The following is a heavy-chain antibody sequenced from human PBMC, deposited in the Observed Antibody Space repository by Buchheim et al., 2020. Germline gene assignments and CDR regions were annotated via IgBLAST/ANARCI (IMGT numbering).Heavy chain of an antibody. CDR2: ISGSGGST. J-gene: IGHJ3*02. CDR1: GFTFSSYA. CDR3: AKYGTDILTGYYPEADAFDI. Sequence: EVQLLESGGGLVQPGGSLRLSCAASGFTFSSYAMSWVRQAPGKGLEWVSAISGSGGSTYYADSVKGRLTISRDNSKNTLYLQMNSLRAEDTAVYYCAKYGTDILTGYYPEADAFDIWGQGT. D-gene: IGHD3-9*01. V-gene: IGHV3-23*01.